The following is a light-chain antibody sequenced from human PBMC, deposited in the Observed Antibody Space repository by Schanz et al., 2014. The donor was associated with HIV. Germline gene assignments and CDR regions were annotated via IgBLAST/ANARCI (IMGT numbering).Light chain of an antibody. CDR1: SSDVGGYNY. CDR2: DVS. V-gene: IGLV2-14*03. Sequence: QSVLTQPASVSGSPGQSITISCTGTSSDVGGYNYVSWYQQHPGKAPKLMIYDVSVRPSGVSNRFSGSKSGNTASLTISGLKDEDEADYYCCSYTTTSTYVFGAGTKLTVL. J-gene: IGLJ1*01. CDR3: CSYTTTSTYV.